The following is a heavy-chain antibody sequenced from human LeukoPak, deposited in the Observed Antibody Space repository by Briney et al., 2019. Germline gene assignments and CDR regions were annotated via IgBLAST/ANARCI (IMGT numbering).Heavy chain of an antibody. J-gene: IGHJ6*03. CDR2: ISSSSDTI. CDR1: GFTFSNYA. V-gene: IGHV3-48*01. Sequence: PGGSLRLSCAASGFTFSNYAINWVRQAPGKGREWVSYISSSSDTIYYADSVKGRFTISRDNARNSLYLQMNSLRAEDTAVYYCARDSWGYYYDSSGYYFPYYFYYLDVWGKGTTVTVSS. D-gene: IGHD3-22*01. CDR3: ARDSWGYYYDSSGYYFPYYFYYLDV.